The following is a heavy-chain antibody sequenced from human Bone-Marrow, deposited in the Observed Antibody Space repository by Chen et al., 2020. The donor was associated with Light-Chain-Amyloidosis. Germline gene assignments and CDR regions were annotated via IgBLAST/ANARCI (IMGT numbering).Heavy chain of an antibody. CDR3: ATVPPGGRSDWYFDL. CDR2: VDPEDGET. J-gene: IGHJ2*01. CDR1: GYTLTELS. D-gene: IGHD6-25*01. Sequence: QVQLVQSGAEVKKPGASVKVSCKVSGYTLTELSMHWVRHAPGKGLEWMGGVDPEDGETIYAQKFQGRVTMTEDTSTDTAYMELSSLRSEDTAVYYCATVPPGGRSDWYFDLWAVAPWSLSPQ. V-gene: IGHV1-24*01.